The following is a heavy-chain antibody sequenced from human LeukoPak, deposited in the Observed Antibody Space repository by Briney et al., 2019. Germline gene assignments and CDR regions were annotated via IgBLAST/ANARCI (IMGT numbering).Heavy chain of an antibody. Sequence: GGSLRLSCAASGFTFSDYGMHWVRQAPGKGLEWVSSISSSSSYIYYADSVKGRFTISRDNAKNSLYLQMNSLRAEDTAVYYCARDWAALYYDYSNWFDPWGQGTLVTVSS. D-gene: IGHD3-3*01. CDR2: ISSSSSYI. J-gene: IGHJ5*02. CDR1: GFTFSDYG. V-gene: IGHV3-21*01. CDR3: ARDWAALYYDYSNWFDP.